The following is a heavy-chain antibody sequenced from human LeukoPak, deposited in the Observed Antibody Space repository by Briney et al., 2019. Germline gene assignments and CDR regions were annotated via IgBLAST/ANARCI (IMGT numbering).Heavy chain of an antibody. V-gene: IGHV3-30*18. CDR3: AKDKGREGDY. J-gene: IGHJ4*02. Sequence: GRSLRLSCAASGFPFSNYGMHWVRQAPGKGLEWVAVLSADGIEKYYADSVKGLFTISRDNSKNTLYLQMSSLRPEDTAVYYCAKDKGREGDYWGQGNLVTVSS. CDR1: GFPFSNYG. CDR2: LSADGIEK.